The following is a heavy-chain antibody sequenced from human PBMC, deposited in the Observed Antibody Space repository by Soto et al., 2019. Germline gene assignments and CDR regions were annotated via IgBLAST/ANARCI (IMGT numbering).Heavy chain of an antibody. CDR3: ARSRLEPYYYYYYGMDV. V-gene: IGHV3-74*01. J-gene: IGHJ6*02. D-gene: IGHD1-1*01. Sequence: PGGSLRLSCAASGFTFSSYWMHWVRQAPGKGLVWVSRINSDGSSTSYADSVKGRFTISRDNAKNTLYLRMNSLRAEDTAVYYCARSRLEPYYYYYYGMDVWGQGTTVTVSS. CDR1: GFTFSSYW. CDR2: INSDGSST.